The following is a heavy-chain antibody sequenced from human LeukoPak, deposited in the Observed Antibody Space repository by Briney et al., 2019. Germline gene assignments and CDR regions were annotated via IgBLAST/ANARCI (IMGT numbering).Heavy chain of an antibody. V-gene: IGHV1-2*02. CDR3: ARANDYVWGSYRYYYYYYMTS. J-gene: IGHJ6*03. Sequence: ASVKVSCKASGYTFTGYYMHWVRQAPGQGLEWMGWINPNSGGTNYAQKFQGRVTMTRDTSISTAYMELSRLRSDDTAVYYCARANDYVWGSYRYYYYYYMTSGAKGPRSPSP. CDR1: GYTFTGYY. D-gene: IGHD3-16*02. CDR2: INPNSGGT.